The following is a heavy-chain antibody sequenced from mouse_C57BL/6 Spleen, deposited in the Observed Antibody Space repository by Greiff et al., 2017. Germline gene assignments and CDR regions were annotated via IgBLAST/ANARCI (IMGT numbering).Heavy chain of an antibody. D-gene: IGHD2-5*01. V-gene: IGHV5-17*01. J-gene: IGHJ1*03. Sequence: EVKVVESGGGLVKPGGSLKLSCAASGFTFSDYGMHWVRQAPEKGLEWVAYISSGSSTIYYADTVKGRFTISRDNAKNTLFLQMTSLRSEDTAMYYCARQGYSNGYWYFGVWGTGTTVTVSS. CDR3: ARQGYSNGYWYFGV. CDR2: ISSGSSTI. CDR1: GFTFSDYG.